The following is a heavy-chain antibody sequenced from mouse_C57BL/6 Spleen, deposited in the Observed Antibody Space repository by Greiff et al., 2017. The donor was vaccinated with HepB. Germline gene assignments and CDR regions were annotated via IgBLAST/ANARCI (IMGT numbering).Heavy chain of an antibody. CDR2: ISYDGSN. CDR1: GYSITSGYY. CDR3: ARGGMDDYNAMDY. J-gene: IGHJ4*01. V-gene: IGHV3-6*01. Sequence: EVKLQESGPGLVKPSQSLSLTCSVTGYSITSGYYWNWIRQFPGNKLEWMGYISYDGSNNYNPSLKNRISITRDTSKNQFFLKLNSVTTEDTATYYCARGGMDDYNAMDYWGQGTSVTVSS.